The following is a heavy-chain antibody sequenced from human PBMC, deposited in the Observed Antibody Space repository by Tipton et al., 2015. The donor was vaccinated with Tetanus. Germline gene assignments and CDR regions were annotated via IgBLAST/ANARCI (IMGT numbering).Heavy chain of an antibody. Sequence: GLVKPSQTLSLTCSVSGASISSGGYFWNWIRHRPGKGLEWLGYIYYSGSTFYNPSLKSRLTISLDTSKNHFSLRLTSLSAADTAVYYCASDPALMGNFDYWGQGTLVTVSS. D-gene: IGHD2-2*01. V-gene: IGHV4-31*03. CDR2: IYYSGST. J-gene: IGHJ4*02. CDR1: GASISSGGYF. CDR3: ASDPALMGNFDY.